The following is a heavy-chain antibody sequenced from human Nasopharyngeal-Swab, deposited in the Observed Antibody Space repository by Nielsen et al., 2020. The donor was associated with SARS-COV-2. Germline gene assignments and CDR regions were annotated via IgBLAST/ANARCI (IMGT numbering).Heavy chain of an antibody. J-gene: IGHJ4*02. CDR3: AKGLVEYYDILTGYYIIGY. V-gene: IGHV3-23*01. CDR2: ISGSGGST. Sequence: WIRQPPGKGLEWVSAISGSGGSTYYADSVKGRFTISRGNSKNTLYLQMNSLRAEDTAVYYCAKGLVEYYDILTGYYIIGYWGQGTLVTVSS. D-gene: IGHD3-9*01.